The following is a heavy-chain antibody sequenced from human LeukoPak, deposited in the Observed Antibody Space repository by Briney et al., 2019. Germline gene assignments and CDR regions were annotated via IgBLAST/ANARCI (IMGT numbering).Heavy chain of an antibody. Sequence: GGSLRLSCAASGFTFSSYGIHWVRQAPGKGLEWVANIKQDGSEKYYVDSVKGRFTISRDNAKNSLYLQMNSLRVEDTAVYYCARAGRKSRGVDIVRKKGTVYYYYLDVWGKGTTVTVSS. CDR1: GFTFSSYG. CDR2: IKQDGSEK. V-gene: IGHV3-7*01. J-gene: IGHJ6*03. D-gene: IGHD2-15*01. CDR3: ARAGRKSRGVDIVRKKGTVYYYYLDV.